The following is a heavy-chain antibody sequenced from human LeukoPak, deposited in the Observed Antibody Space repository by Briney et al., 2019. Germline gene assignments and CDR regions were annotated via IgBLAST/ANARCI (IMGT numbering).Heavy chain of an antibody. CDR3: ARVPRQWAQDYYYYGMDV. CDR1: GYTFTSYG. Sequence: GASVKVSCKASGYTFTSYGLSWVRQAPGQGLEWMGWISAYNGNTNYAQKLQGRVTMTTDTSTSTAYMELRSLRSDDTAVYYCARVPRQWAQDYYYYGMDVWGQGTTVTVSS. V-gene: IGHV1-18*01. D-gene: IGHD6-19*01. CDR2: ISAYNGNT. J-gene: IGHJ6*02.